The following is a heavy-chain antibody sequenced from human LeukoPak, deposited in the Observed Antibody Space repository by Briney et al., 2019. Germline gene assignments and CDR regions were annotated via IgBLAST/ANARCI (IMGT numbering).Heavy chain of an antibody. Sequence: GGSLRLSCAASEFAFSTYNMNWVRQAPGKGLEWVSYISTGSSTTYYADSVKGRFTISRDNVENSLYLQMNSLRDEDTAVYYCARVAAGYSVNYFDYWGQGTLVTASS. V-gene: IGHV3-48*02. J-gene: IGHJ4*02. CDR1: EFAFSTYN. D-gene: IGHD4-23*01. CDR2: ISTGSSTT. CDR3: ARVAAGYSVNYFDY.